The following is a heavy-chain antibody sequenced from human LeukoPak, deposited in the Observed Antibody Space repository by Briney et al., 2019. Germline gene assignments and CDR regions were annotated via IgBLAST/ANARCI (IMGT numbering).Heavy chain of an antibody. Sequence: GGSLRLSCAASGFTFTSYAMTWVRQAPGKGLEWVSGISNSGGSTYYADSVKGRFTISRDSSKNTLYLQMNSLRAEDTAVYYCAKYLDSSTWSPFDYWGQGTLVTVSS. V-gene: IGHV3-23*01. J-gene: IGHJ4*02. CDR3: AKYLDSSTWSPFDY. CDR2: ISNSGGST. D-gene: IGHD6-13*01. CDR1: GFTFTSYA.